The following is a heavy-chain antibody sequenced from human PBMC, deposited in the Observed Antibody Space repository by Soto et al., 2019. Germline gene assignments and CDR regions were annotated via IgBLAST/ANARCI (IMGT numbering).Heavy chain of an antibody. J-gene: IGHJ4*02. D-gene: IGHD1-26*01. CDR3: ARDQNGSPHFDY. Sequence: SETLSLTCTVSCGSISSYYWSWIRQPPGKGLEWIGYIYYSGNTNYNPSLKSRVTISVDTSKNQFSLKLSSVTAADTAVYYCARDQNGSPHFDYWGQGTLVTVSS. V-gene: IGHV4-59*01. CDR2: IYYSGNT. CDR1: CGSISSYY.